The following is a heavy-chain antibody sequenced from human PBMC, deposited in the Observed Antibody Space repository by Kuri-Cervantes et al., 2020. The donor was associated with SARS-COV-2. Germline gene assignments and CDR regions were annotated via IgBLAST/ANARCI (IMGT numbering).Heavy chain of an antibody. D-gene: IGHD3-9*01. CDR3: ARDLGILTGYYSHYYYYYGMDV. CDR1: GFTFSSYS. J-gene: IGHJ6*02. V-gene: IGHV3-21*01. CDR2: ISSSSSYI. Sequence: GGSLRLSCAASGFTFSSYSMNWDRQAPGKGLEWVSSISSSSSYIYYADSVKGRFTISRDNAKNSLYLQMNSLRAEDTAVYYCARDLGILTGYYSHYYYYYGMDVWGQGTTVTVSS.